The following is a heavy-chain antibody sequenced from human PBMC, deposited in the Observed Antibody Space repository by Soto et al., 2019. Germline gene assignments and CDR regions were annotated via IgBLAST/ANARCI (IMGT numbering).Heavy chain of an antibody. CDR1: GGSISIYY. V-gene: IGHV4-59*07. J-gene: IGHJ3*02. CDR2: IYYSGT. D-gene: IGHD3-22*01. Sequence: SDTLSLTCSVSGGSISIYYWSWIRQPPGKGLEWIAYIYYSGTSYNPSLKSRVSISLDTPKNQFSLKLSSVTAADTAVYYCAGTYDGSGPNSGGYGFDIWGQGTLVT. CDR3: AGTYDGSGPNSGGYGFDI.